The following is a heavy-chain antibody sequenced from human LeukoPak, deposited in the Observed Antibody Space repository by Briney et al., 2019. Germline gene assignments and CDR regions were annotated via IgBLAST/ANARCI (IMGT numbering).Heavy chain of an antibody. J-gene: IGHJ6*03. CDR1: GYSFTSYW. D-gene: IGHD3-9*01. V-gene: IGHV5-51*01. CDR2: IYPGDSDT. CDR3: ARLTYDILTGAPGSMDV. Sequence: GESLKISCKGSGYSFTSYWIGWVRQMPGKGLEWMGIIYPGDSDTRYSQSFQGQVTISADKSISTAYLQWSSLKASDTAMYYCARLTYDILTGAPGSMDVWGKGTTVTVSS.